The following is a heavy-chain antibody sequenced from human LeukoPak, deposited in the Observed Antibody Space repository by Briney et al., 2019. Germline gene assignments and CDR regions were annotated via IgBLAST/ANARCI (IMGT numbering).Heavy chain of an antibody. Sequence: GGSLRLSCAASGFTFSSYGMHWVRQAPGKGLEWVAFIRYDGSNKYYADSVKARFTISRDNSKSTLYLQMNSLRAEDTAVYYCAKVGNWKYGHHDYWGQGTLVTVSS. J-gene: IGHJ4*02. D-gene: IGHD1-7*01. V-gene: IGHV3-30*02. CDR1: GFTFSSYG. CDR2: IRYDGSNK. CDR3: AKVGNWKYGHHDY.